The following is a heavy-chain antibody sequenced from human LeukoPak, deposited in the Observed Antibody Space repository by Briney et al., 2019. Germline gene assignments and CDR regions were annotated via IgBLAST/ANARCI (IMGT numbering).Heavy chain of an antibody. V-gene: IGHV1-69*06. D-gene: IGHD3-9*01. CDR1: GGTFSSYA. Sequence: ASVKVSCKASGGTFSSYAINWVRQAPGQGLEWLGGIIPIFGTANYAQKFQGRVTITADKSTSTAYMELSSLRSEDTAVYYCARRPVDILTGYYESFDYWGQGTLVTVSS. CDR2: IIPIFGTA. CDR3: ARRPVDILTGYYESFDY. J-gene: IGHJ4*02.